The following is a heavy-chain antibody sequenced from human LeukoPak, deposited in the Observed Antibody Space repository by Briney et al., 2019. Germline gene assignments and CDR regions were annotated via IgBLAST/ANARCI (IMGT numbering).Heavy chain of an antibody. Sequence: ASVKVSCKASGGTFSNSAISWVRQAPGQGLEWMGWINLNSGGTNYAQNFQGRVIMTRDTSISTAYMELSRLRSDDTSVYYCARDSIAAPGLSFDYWGQGTLVTVSS. V-gene: IGHV1-2*02. CDR1: GGTFSNSA. CDR3: ARDSIAAPGLSFDY. D-gene: IGHD6-13*01. CDR2: INLNSGGT. J-gene: IGHJ4*02.